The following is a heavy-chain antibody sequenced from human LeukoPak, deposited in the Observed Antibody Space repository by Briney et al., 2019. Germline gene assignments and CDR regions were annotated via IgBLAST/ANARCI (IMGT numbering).Heavy chain of an antibody. CDR1: GYTVSSNY. Sequence: GGSLRLSCAASGYTVSSNYMSWVRQAPGKGLGWVSVIYSGGSTYYADSVKGRFTISRDNSKNTLYLQMNSLRAEDTAVYYCAREIAAAGTYYYYMDVWGKGTTVTVSS. CDR3: AREIAAAGTYYYYMDV. CDR2: IYSGGST. D-gene: IGHD6-13*01. J-gene: IGHJ6*03. V-gene: IGHV3-66*02.